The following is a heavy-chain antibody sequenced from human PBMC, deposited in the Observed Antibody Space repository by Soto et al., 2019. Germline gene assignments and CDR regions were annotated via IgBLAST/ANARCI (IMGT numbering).Heavy chain of an antibody. D-gene: IGHD4-17*01. V-gene: IGHV2-5*01. CDR1: GFSLSTRGVG. CDR3: AHSRGHYVTDY. Sequence: SGPTLVNPTQTLTLTCTFSGFSLSTRGVGVGWIRRPPGKALEWLALIYWNDDKRYSPSLKSKLTITKETSKTQVVLTVTNRDSVDTAEYYCAHSRGHYVTDYWGQGTLVTVSS. J-gene: IGHJ4*02. CDR2: IYWNDDK.